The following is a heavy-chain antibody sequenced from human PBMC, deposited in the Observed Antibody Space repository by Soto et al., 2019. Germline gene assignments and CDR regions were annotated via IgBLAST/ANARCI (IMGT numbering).Heavy chain of an antibody. J-gene: IGHJ5*02. CDR3: ARHAQLYSRGWYLNWFDP. D-gene: IGHD6-19*01. Sequence: PPRSLSPTCTVSAPSISISTYYWGWTRQPPAKGLEGIGSVYFSGSTYYNPSLKSRVTISVDTSKNQFSLKLNSVTAADTAVYYCARHAQLYSRGWYLNWFDPWGQGTLVTVSS. V-gene: IGHV4-39*01. CDR2: VYFSGST. CDR1: APSISISTYY.